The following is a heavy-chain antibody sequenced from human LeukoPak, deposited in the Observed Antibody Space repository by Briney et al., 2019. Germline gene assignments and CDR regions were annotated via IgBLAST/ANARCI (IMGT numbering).Heavy chain of an antibody. CDR3: AKDSRFESYSTYYYGMDV. Sequence: GRSLRLSCAASGFTFSSYGMHWVRQAPGKGLKWVAVISYDGSNKYYADSVKGRFTISRDNSKNTLYLQMNSLRAEDTAVYYCAKDSRFESYSTYYYGMDVWGQGTTVTVSS. CDR1: GFTFSSYG. V-gene: IGHV3-30*18. CDR2: ISYDGSNK. J-gene: IGHJ6*02. D-gene: IGHD1-26*01.